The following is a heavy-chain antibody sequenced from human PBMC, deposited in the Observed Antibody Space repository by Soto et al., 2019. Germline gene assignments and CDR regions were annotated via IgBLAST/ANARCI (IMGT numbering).Heavy chain of an antibody. D-gene: IGHD1-7*01. V-gene: IGHV1-18*04. CDR3: ARGGQPELRCYHCRDV. CDR1: GYTFTSYG. CDR2: ISAYNGNT. J-gene: IGHJ6*02. Sequence: QVQLVQSGAEVKKPGASVKVSCKASGYTFTSYGISWVRQAPGQGLEWMGWISAYNGNTNYAQKLQGRVTKTTDTPTSKAYMELSHLGSDATYVYYCARGGQPELRCYHCRDVWGQVKTVTVSS.